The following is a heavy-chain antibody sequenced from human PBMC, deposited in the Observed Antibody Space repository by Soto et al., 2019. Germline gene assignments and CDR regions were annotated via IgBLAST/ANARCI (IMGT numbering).Heavy chain of an antibody. Sequence: QVQLVQSGAEVKKPGASVKVSCKASGYTFTSYGISWVRQAPGQGLEWMGWINAYNGNTNYAQKLQGRVTMTTDTSTSTAYMELRSLRSDDTAVYYCARVHIVVVPAAMGYYYYYMDVWGKGTTVTVSS. CDR2: INAYNGNT. D-gene: IGHD2-2*01. J-gene: IGHJ6*03. V-gene: IGHV1-18*01. CDR3: ARVHIVVVPAAMGYYYYYMDV. CDR1: GYTFTSYG.